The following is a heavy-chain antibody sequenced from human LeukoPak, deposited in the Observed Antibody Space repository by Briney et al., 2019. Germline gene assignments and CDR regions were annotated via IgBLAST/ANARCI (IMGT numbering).Heavy chain of an antibody. D-gene: IGHD1/OR15-1a*01. J-gene: IGHJ4*02. CDR2: ISRDGSST. CDR1: GFTFSSYW. V-gene: IGHV3-74*01. CDR3: ARGRLWNIDY. Sequence: PGGSLRLSCAASGFTFSSYWMHWVRQAPGKGLVWVSRISRDGSSTTYADSVKGRVTISRDNTKNTVYLQMNSLRAEDTAVYYCARGRLWNIDYWGQGTLVSVCS.